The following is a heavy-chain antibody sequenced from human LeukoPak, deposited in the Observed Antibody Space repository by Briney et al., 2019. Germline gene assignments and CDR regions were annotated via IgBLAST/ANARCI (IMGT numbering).Heavy chain of an antibody. J-gene: IGHJ4*02. CDR1: GFIFCTYG. Sequence: GGSLRLSWATPGFIFCTYGLSWGRHVPGKRPAWLASISGSGGVPHYADSAKGRLTISRDNSKNMVYLQLSSLRVEDTAVYHCAKHLTNTASLDYWGQGTLVTVSS. D-gene: IGHD2-8*01. CDR2: ISGSGGVP. CDR3: AKHLTNTASLDY. V-gene: IGHV3-23*01.